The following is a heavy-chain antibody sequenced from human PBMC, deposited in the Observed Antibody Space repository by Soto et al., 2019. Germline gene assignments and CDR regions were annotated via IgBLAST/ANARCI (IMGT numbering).Heavy chain of an antibody. Sequence: GGSLILSCAASGFTFSSYGMHWVRQAPGKGLEWVAVIWYDGSNKYYADSVKGRFTISRDNSKNTLYLQMNSLRAEDTAVYYCARDPKGGATRFDYWGQGTLVTVSS. D-gene: IGHD1-26*01. J-gene: IGHJ4*02. CDR2: IWYDGSNK. V-gene: IGHV3-33*01. CDR3: ARDPKGGATRFDY. CDR1: GFTFSSYG.